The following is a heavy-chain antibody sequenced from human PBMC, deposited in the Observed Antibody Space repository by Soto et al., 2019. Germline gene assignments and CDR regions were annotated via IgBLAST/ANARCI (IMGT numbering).Heavy chain of an antibody. J-gene: IGHJ4*02. Sequence: PSETLSLTCAVYGGSFSGYYWSLIRQPPGKGLEWIGEINHSGSTNYNPSLKSRVTISVDTSKNQFSLKLSSVTAADTAVYYCARLAGSGPDYWGQGTLVTVSS. CDR3: ARLAGSGPDY. CDR2: INHSGST. D-gene: IGHD6-19*01. V-gene: IGHV4-34*01. CDR1: GGSFSGYY.